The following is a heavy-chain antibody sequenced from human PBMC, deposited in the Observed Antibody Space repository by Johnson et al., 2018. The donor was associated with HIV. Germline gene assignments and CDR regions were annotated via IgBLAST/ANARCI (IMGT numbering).Heavy chain of an antibody. J-gene: IGHJ3*01. CDR1: GFAVSDSF. V-gene: IGHV3-7*01. Sequence: VLLVESGGGVVQPGRSLRLSCSASGFAVSDSFMNWVRQAPGKGLEWVANIKQDGSEKYYVDSVKGRFTISRDNAKNSLYLQMNSLRAEDTAVYYCARWVDTTFDGWGQGTMVTVSS. CDR3: ARWVDTTFDG. CDR2: IKQDGSEK. D-gene: IGHD5-18*01.